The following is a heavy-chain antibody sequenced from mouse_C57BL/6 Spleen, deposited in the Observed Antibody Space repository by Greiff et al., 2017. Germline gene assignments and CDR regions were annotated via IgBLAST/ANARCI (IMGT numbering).Heavy chain of an antibody. CDR2: INPNNGGT. CDR3: ARRGSSGYEFAY. Sequence: EVQLQQSGPELVKPGASVKMSCKASGYTFTDYNMHWVKQSHGKSLEWIGYINPNNGGTSYNQKFKGKATLTVNKSSSTAYMALRSLTSEDSAVYYCARRGSSGYEFAYWGQGTLVTVSA. J-gene: IGHJ3*01. D-gene: IGHD3-2*02. V-gene: IGHV1-22*01. CDR1: GYTFTDYN.